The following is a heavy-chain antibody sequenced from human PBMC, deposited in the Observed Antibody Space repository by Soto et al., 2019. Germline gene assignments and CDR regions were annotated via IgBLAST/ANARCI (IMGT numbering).Heavy chain of an antibody. V-gene: IGHV4-34*01. D-gene: IGHD6-19*01. CDR3: ARSREQWLVDAFDI. J-gene: IGHJ3*02. CDR1: GGSFSGYY. Sequence: SETLSLTCAVYGGSFSGYYWSWIRQSPGKGLEWIGEVNPTGSTKYNPSLKSRVTISVDTSKNQFSLNLNSATAADTALYYCARSREQWLVDAFDIWGQGTMVTVSS. CDR2: VNPTGST.